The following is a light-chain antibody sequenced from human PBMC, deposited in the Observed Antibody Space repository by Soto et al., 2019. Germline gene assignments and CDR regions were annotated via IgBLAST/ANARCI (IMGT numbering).Light chain of an antibody. J-gene: IGKJ1*01. CDR3: QHYGSPRT. Sequence: EIVLTQSPGTLSLSPGERATLSCRASQSVSSTYLAWYQQKPGQAPRLVIYGASSRATGIPDRFSGSGAGTDFTVTISRLEPEVFAVYYCQHYGSPRTFGQGTKVEIK. V-gene: IGKV3-20*01. CDR2: GAS. CDR1: QSVSSTY.